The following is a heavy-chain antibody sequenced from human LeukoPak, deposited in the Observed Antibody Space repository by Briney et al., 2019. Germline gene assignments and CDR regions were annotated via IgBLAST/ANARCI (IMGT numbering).Heavy chain of an antibody. Sequence: HPGGSLRLSCAASGFTFSSYGMHWVRQAPGKGLEWVAVISYDGSNKYYADPVKGRFTISRDNSKNTLYLQMNSLRAEDTAVYYCAKSPNIVVVTAISPWDYFDYWGQGTLVTASS. D-gene: IGHD2-21*02. J-gene: IGHJ4*02. V-gene: IGHV3-30*18. CDR2: ISYDGSNK. CDR3: AKSPNIVVVTAISPWDYFDY. CDR1: GFTFSSYG.